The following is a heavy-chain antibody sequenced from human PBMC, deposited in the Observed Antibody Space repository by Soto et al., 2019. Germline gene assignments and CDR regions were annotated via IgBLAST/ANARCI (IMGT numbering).Heavy chain of an antibody. D-gene: IGHD1-1*01. J-gene: IGHJ5*02. V-gene: IGHV1-2*02. Sequence: ASVKVSCKTSGYTFTDHYINWVRHAPGQGPEYXGWXXPXXGXTXXXQXXXGSVTMTRDTSISTAYMEVRRLTSDDTAVYYCARDLSRQSWKWFDPWGQGTLVTVSS. CDR3: ARDLSRQSWKWFDP. CDR1: GYTFTDHY. CDR2: XXPXXGXT.